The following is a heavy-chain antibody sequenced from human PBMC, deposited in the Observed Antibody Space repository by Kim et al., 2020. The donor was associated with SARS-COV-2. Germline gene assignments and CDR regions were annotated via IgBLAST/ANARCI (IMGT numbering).Heavy chain of an antibody. Sequence: FTNSRDNAKNTLYLQMNSLRAEDTAVYYCAKDGRYYYGSGSYYSQPFDYWGQGTLVTVSS. CDR3: AKDGRYYYGSGSYYSQPFDY. V-gene: IGHV3-23*01. J-gene: IGHJ4*02. D-gene: IGHD3-10*01.